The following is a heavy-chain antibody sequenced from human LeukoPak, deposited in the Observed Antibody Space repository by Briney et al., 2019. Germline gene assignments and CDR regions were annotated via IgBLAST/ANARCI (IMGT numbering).Heavy chain of an antibody. Sequence: GGSLRLSCAASGFTFSTYSMHWVRQAPGKGPEWVAVILYDGSTKYYVYSVKGRFTISRDYSKTTLYLQMNRLRAEDTAIYYCAGSDTIGYLPREWDYWYFDLWGRGTLVTVSS. CDR1: GFTFSTYS. J-gene: IGHJ2*01. CDR3: AGSDTIGYLPREWDYWYFDL. CDR2: ILYDGSTK. D-gene: IGHD3-22*01. V-gene: IGHV3-30*04.